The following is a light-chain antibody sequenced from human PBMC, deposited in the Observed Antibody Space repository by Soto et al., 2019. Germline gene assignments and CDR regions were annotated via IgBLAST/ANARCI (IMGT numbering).Light chain of an antibody. Sequence: QSALTQPASVSGSPGQSITISCTGTSSDVGSYHYVSWYQQFPGEAPKLMIYEVTKRPSGISNRFSGSKSGNTASLTISELQAEDEADYYCSSFAGSNNFPYVFGTGTKLTVL. CDR1: SSDVGSYHY. J-gene: IGLJ1*01. CDR3: SSFAGSNNFPYV. V-gene: IGLV2-14*01. CDR2: EVT.